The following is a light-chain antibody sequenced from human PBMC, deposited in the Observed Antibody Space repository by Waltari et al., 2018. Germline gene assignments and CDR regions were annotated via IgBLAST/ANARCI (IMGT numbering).Light chain of an antibody. J-gene: IGKJ2*01. CDR2: GAS. Sequence: ETVMTQSPTTLSLSPGDRSTLSCRPSQSVSINLSWSQQKPIQPPRLLIYGASIRATGGLARFSGRGAGTEFTLAISSLQSEDFAVYYCQQYNNWPPYIFGQGSRLEI. CDR3: QQYNNWPPYI. V-gene: IGKV3D-15*01. CDR1: QSVSIN.